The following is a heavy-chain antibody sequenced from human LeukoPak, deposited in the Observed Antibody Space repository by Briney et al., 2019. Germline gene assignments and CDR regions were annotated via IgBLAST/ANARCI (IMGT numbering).Heavy chain of an antibody. Sequence: SETLSLTCSVSGMSISSYYWTWIRQPAGKGLEWIGRIYYSGSTYYNPSLKSRVTISVDTSKNQFSLKLSSVTAADTAVYYCANMGYSYAPGLFDPWGQGTLVTVSS. V-gene: IGHV4-4*07. D-gene: IGHD5-18*01. J-gene: IGHJ5*02. CDR1: GMSISSYY. CDR2: IYYSGST. CDR3: ANMGYSYAPGLFDP.